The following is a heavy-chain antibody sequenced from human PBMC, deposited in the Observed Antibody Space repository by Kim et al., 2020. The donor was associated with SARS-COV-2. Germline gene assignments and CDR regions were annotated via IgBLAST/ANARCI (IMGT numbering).Heavy chain of an antibody. J-gene: IGHJ6*02. CDR2: IWYDGSNK. D-gene: IGHD3-10*01. CDR3: AKDGGGYGSGSYASYYGMDV. V-gene: IGHV3-33*06. CDR1: GFTFSSYG. Sequence: GGSLRLSCAASGFTFSSYGMHWVRQAPGKGLEWVAVIWYDGSNKYYADSVKGRFTISRDNSKNTLYLQMNSLRAEDTAVYYCAKDGGGYGSGSYASYYGMDVWGQGTTCTVSS.